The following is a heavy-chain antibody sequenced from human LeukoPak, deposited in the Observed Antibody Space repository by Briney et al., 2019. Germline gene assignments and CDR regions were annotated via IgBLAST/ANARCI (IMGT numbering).Heavy chain of an antibody. CDR2: ISSSSSYI. D-gene: IGHD6-13*01. J-gene: IGHJ1*01. CDR1: GFTFSSYS. Sequence: GGSLRLSCAASGFTFSSYSMNWVRQAPGKGLEWVSSISSSSSYIYYADSVKGRFTISRDNAKNSLYLQMISLRAEDTAVYYCARLVWGAAAEIHFQHWGQGTLVPVSS. CDR3: ARLVWGAAAEIHFQH. V-gene: IGHV3-21*01.